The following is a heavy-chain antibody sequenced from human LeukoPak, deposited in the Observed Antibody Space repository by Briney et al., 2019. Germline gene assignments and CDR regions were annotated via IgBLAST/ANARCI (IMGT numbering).Heavy chain of an antibody. CDR1: GGSISSSSYY. CDR3: AGPRAGYYHQGFDY. D-gene: IGHD3-22*01. CDR2: IYYSGST. Sequence: SETLSLTCTVSGGSISSSSYYWGWIRQPPGKGLEWIGSIYYSGSTYYNPSLKSRVTISVDTSKNQFSLKLSSVTAADTAVYYCAGPRAGYYHQGFDYWGQGTLVTVSS. V-gene: IGHV4-39*01. J-gene: IGHJ4*02.